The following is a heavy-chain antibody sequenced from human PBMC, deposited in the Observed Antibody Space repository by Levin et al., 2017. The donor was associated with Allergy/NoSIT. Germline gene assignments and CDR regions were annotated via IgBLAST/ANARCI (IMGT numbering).Heavy chain of an antibody. D-gene: IGHD3-22*01. CDR1: GFAFYNYA. CDR2: ISGSGGTT. CDR3: AKDGGYSYDSSGHLTGGRGGYFDL. J-gene: IGHJ2*01. Sequence: GGSLRLSCAASGFAFYNYAMSWVRQAPGKGLEWVSAISGSGGTTYYADSVKGRFTISRDNSKNTLYLQMNSLRAEDTAVYYCAKDGGYSYDSSGHLTGGRGGYFDLWGRGTLVTVSS. V-gene: IGHV3-23*01.